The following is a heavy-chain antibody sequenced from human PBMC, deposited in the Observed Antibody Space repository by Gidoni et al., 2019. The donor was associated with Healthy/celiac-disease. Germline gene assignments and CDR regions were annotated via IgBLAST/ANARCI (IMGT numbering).Heavy chain of an antibody. V-gene: IGHV3-30-3*01. CDR1: GFTFSSYA. Sequence: QVQLVESGGGVVQPGRSLRLSCAASGFTFSSYAMHWVRQAPGKGLEWVAVISYDGSNKYYADSVKGRFTISRDNSKNTLYLQMNSLRAEDTAVYYCARTYYYGSGSDSWVYFDYWGQGTLVTVSS. CDR3: ARTYYYGSGSDSWVYFDY. J-gene: IGHJ4*02. CDR2: ISYDGSNK. D-gene: IGHD3-10*01.